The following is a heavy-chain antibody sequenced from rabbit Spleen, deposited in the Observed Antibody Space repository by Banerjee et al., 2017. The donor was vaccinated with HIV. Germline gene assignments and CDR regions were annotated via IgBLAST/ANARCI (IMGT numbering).Heavy chain of an antibody. CDR3: TREAIDADYAYNL. Sequence: QEQLEESGGGLFQPGGSLALTCTASGFSFSSTYVICWVRQAPGKGLEWIGCIKTGDGSTYYASWVNGRFTISKTSSTTVTLQMTSLTAADTATWFCTREAIDADYAYNLWGPGTLVTVS. D-gene: IGHD2-1*01. J-gene: IGHJ4*01. V-gene: IGHV1S45*01. CDR2: IKTGDGST. CDR1: GFSFSSTYV.